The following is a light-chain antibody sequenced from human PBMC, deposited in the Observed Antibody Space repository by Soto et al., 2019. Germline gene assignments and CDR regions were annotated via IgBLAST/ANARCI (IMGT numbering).Light chain of an antibody. V-gene: IGKV1-13*02. CDR3: QQTKSYPST. CDR1: QDISSS. CDR2: GAS. J-gene: IGKJ4*01. Sequence: AIQLTQSPSSLSASVGDRVTITCRASQDISSSLAWYQQKAGKAPKLLIYGASILQSGVPSWFSGSGFGTDFTLTISSLRAEDFAIYFCQQTKSYPSTFGGGTRVEI.